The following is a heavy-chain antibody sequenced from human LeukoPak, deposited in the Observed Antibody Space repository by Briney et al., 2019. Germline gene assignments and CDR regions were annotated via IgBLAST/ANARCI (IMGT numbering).Heavy chain of an antibody. J-gene: IGHJ4*02. V-gene: IGHV3-23*01. CDR2: ISGSGGST. CDR1: GFTFSSYW. Sequence: LSGGSLRPSCAASGFTFSSYWMSWVRQAPGKGLEWVSAISGSGGSTYYADSVKGRFTISRDNSKNTLYLQMNSLRAEDTAVYYCAKGDGYNARLSLGFDYWGQGTLVTVSS. D-gene: IGHD5-24*01. CDR3: AKGDGYNARLSLGFDY.